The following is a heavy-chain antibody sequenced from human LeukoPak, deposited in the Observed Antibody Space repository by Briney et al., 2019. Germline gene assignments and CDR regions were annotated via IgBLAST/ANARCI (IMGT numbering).Heavy chain of an antibody. D-gene: IGHD1-14*01. CDR3: ARDRPVSPEGGDY. V-gene: IGHV4-34*01. J-gene: IGHJ4*02. CDR1: GGSFSGYY. Sequence: SETLSLTCAVYGGSFSGYYWSWIRQPPGKGLEWIGEINHSGSTNYNPSLKSRVTISVDTSKNQFSLKLSSVTAADTAVYYCARDRPVSPEGGDYWGQGTLVTVSS. CDR2: INHSGST.